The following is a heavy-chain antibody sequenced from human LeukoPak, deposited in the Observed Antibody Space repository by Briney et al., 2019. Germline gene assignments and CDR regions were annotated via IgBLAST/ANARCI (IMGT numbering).Heavy chain of an antibody. CDR1: GGTFSSYA. Sequence: ASVKVSCKASGGTFSSYAISWVRQAPGQGLEWMGRIIPIFGTANYAQKFQGRVTITADESTSTAYMELSSLRSEDTGVYYCAREPVRYSSSWTRSHSDAFDIWGQGTMVSVSS. CDR3: AREPVRYSSSWTRSHSDAFDI. J-gene: IGHJ3*02. D-gene: IGHD6-13*01. CDR2: IIPIFGTA. V-gene: IGHV1-69*13.